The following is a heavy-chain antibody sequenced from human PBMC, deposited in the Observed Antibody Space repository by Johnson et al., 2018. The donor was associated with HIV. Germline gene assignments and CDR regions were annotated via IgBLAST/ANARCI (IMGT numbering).Heavy chain of an antibody. CDR3: TIPYYYDSGGYQ. J-gene: IGHJ3*01. D-gene: IGHD3-22*01. CDR2: ISYDGSDK. CDR1: GFTFSSYA. Sequence: QVQLVESGGGVVQPGRSLRLSCAASGFTFSSYAMHWVRQAPGKGLEWVAVISYDGSDKYYADSVKGRFTISRDSSKNTLYLQMNSLRAEDMAVYYCTIPYYYDSGGYQWGQGTMVTVSS. V-gene: IGHV3-30*04.